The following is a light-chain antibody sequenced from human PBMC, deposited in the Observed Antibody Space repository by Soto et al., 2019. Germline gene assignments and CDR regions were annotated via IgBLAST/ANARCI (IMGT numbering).Light chain of an antibody. V-gene: IGKV3-20*01. J-gene: IGKJ5*01. CDR1: QSVSSSY. CDR2: GAS. CDR3: QQYGSSPST. Sequence: EIVLTQSPGTLSLSPGERATLSCRASQSVSSSYLAWYQQKPGQAPRLLIYGASSRATGIPDRFSGSGSGTDFTLTIIRLEPEDLEVYYCQQYGSSPSTFGQGTRLEIK.